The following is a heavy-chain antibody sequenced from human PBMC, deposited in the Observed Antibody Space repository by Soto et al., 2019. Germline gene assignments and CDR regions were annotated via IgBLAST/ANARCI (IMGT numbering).Heavy chain of an antibody. V-gene: IGHV3-7*03. CDR2: LKKDGSEE. CDR3: AAGIGFLFDY. CDR1: GFSISSDW. J-gene: IGHJ4*02. D-gene: IGHD2-21*01. Sequence: PGGSLRLSCTASGFSISSDWMNWVRQAPGKGLEWVAILKKDGSEEFYVDSVKGRFTISRDNSKNSVYLQMNSLRSEDTALYYCAAGIGFLFDYWGRGTLVTVSS.